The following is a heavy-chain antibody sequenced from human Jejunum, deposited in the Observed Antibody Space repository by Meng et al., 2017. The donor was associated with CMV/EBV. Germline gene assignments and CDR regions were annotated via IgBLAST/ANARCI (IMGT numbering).Heavy chain of an antibody. V-gene: IGHV3-48*03. CDR1: TLGDNG. CDR3: ARDRYSSSTDHYYGMDV. Sequence: TLGDNGLSWVRQAPGKGLEWVSYITGSGTPIYYADSVKGRFTISRDDTKNSLYLQMNSLRAEDTAVYYCARDRYSSSTDHYYGMDVWGQGTTVTVSS. D-gene: IGHD6-6*01. J-gene: IGHJ6*02. CDR2: ITGSGTPI.